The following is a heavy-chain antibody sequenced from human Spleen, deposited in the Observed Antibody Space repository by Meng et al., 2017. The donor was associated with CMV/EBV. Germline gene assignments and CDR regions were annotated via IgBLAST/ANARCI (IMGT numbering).Heavy chain of an antibody. CDR3: AKAFSSSWYREYYDF. J-gene: IGHJ4*02. Sequence: GGSLRLSCAVSRFTFSNFAMSWVRQAPGKGLEWVSAITATSGSTYHADSVKGRFTISRDNSKNTLFLQINRLRAEDTAIYYCAKAFSSSWYREYYDFWGQGTLVTVSS. V-gene: IGHV3-23*01. D-gene: IGHD6-13*01. CDR2: ITATSGST. CDR1: RFTFSNFA.